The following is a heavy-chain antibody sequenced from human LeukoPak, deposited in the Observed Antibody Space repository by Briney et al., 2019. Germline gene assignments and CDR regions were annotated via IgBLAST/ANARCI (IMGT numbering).Heavy chain of an antibody. D-gene: IGHD3-10*01. CDR2: INHSGST. V-gene: IGHV4-34*01. Sequence: SETLSLTCAVYGGSFSGYYWSWIRQPPGKGLEWIGEINHSGSTNYNPSLKSRVTISVDTSKNQFSLKLSSVTAADTAVYYCARSRGYYGYLYWGQGTLVTVSS. CDR3: ARSRGYYGYLY. J-gene: IGHJ4*02. CDR1: GGSFSGYY.